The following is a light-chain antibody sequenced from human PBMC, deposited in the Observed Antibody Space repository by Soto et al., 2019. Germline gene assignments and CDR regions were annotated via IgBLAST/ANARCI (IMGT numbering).Light chain of an antibody. CDR2: EAS. V-gene: IGLV2-14*03. CDR1: SSDIGAYDY. Sequence: QAVLTQPASVSGSPGQSLAISCTGTSSDIGAYDYVSWYQQHPDKAPKLMIYEASNRPSGVSNRFSGSKSVNTATLTISGLQTEDEADYYCSSHTSSNTRIFGTGTKVTV. CDR3: SSHTSSNTRI. J-gene: IGLJ1*01.